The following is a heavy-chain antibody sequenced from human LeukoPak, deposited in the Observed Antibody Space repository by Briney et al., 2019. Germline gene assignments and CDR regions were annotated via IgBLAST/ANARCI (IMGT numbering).Heavy chain of an antibody. CDR1: GGAISSSSYY. V-gene: IGHV4-39*01. CDR3: ARLPEESSGYYYYFDY. Sequence: KPSETLSLTCTVSGGAISSSSYYWGWIRQPPGKGLVWLGSIYYSGSTYYNPSLKSRVTISVDTSKNQFSLKLSSVPAADTAVYYCARLPEESSGYYYYFDYWGQGTLVTVSS. D-gene: IGHD3-22*01. CDR2: IYYSGST. J-gene: IGHJ4*02.